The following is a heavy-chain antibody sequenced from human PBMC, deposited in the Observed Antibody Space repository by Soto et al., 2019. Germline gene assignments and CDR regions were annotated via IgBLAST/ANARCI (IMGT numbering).Heavy chain of an antibody. CDR1: GLTFSSYG. Sequence: GGSLRLSCTASGLTFSSYGMHWVRQAPGKGLEWEAVISHDGSEKHYAGSVKGRFTISRDNSKNTLYLQMDALRAEDTAVYYCANWGQGPFDFWGQGTPVTVSS. CDR2: ISHDGSEK. D-gene: IGHD7-27*01. V-gene: IGHV3-30*18. J-gene: IGHJ4*02. CDR3: ANWGQGPFDF.